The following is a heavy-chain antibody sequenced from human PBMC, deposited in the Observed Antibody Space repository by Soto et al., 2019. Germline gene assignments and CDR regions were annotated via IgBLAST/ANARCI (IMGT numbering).Heavy chain of an antibody. Sequence: PSETLSLTCTVSGGSISGYYWSWIRQPPGEGLEWIAYIYYSGSSNSNPSLKSRVTISVDTSKNQFSLKLSSVTAADTAVYYCARHSNEYRKSLDYWGQGTLVTVSS. CDR1: GGSISGYY. CDR3: ARHSNEYRKSLDY. J-gene: IGHJ4*02. CDR2: IYYSGSS. V-gene: IGHV4-59*08. D-gene: IGHD1-1*01.